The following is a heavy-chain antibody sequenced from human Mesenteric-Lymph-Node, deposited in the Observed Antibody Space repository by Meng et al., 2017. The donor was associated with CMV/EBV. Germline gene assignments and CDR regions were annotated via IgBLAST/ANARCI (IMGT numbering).Heavy chain of an antibody. CDR3: ARWGGGYCSSTSCRRYFDY. CDR1: GYTFTSYG. D-gene: IGHD2-2*01. V-gene: IGHV1-18*01. Sequence: ASVKVSCKASGYTFTSYGISWVQQAPGQGLEWMGWISAYNGNTNYAQKLQGRVTMTTDTSTSTAYMELRSLRSDDTAVYYCARWGGGYCSSTSCRRYFDYWGQGTLVTVSS. J-gene: IGHJ4*02. CDR2: ISAYNGNT.